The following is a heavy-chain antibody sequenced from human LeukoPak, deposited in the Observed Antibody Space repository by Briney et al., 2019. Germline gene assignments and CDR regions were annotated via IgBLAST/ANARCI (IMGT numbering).Heavy chain of an antibody. V-gene: IGHV4-34*01. Sequence: SETLSLTCAVYGGSFSGYYWSWIRQPPGKGLEWIGEINHSGSTNYNPSLKSRVTISVDTSKKQFSMKLSSVNAADTAVYYCARLLRGGRDTAMVTMIVVRAKPGAFDSWGQGTMVTVSS. CDR2: INHSGST. CDR3: ARLLRGGRDTAMVTMIVVRAKPGAFDS. J-gene: IGHJ3*02. D-gene: IGHD5-18*01. CDR1: GGSFSGYY.